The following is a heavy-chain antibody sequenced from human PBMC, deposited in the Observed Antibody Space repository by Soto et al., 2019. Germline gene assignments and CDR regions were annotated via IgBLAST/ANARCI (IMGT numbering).Heavy chain of an antibody. J-gene: IGHJ4*02. V-gene: IGHV3-23*01. CDR2: ISGSGGST. CDR3: AKGDGPAGPWCFDY. Sequence: GGSLRLSCAASGFTFSSYAMSWVRQAPGKGLEWVSAISGSGGSTYYADYVKGRFTISRDNSKSTLYLQMNSLRAEDTAVYYCAKGDGPAGPWCFDYWGQGTLVTVSS. CDR1: GFTFSSYA. D-gene: IGHD2-2*01.